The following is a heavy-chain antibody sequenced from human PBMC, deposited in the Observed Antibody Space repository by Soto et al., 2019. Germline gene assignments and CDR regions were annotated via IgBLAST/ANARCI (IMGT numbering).Heavy chain of an antibody. CDR3: ARDLGVSDYIWGSYRPTWFDP. Sequence: SDTLSLTCTVSGGSISIGGYYWSGILQHPGKGLEWIGYIYYSGSTYYNPSLKSRVTISVDTSKNQFSLKLSSVTAADTAVHYCARDLGVSDYIWGSYRPTWFDPWGQGTLVTVSS. D-gene: IGHD3-16*02. CDR2: IYYSGST. V-gene: IGHV4-31*03. J-gene: IGHJ5*02. CDR1: GGSISIGGYY.